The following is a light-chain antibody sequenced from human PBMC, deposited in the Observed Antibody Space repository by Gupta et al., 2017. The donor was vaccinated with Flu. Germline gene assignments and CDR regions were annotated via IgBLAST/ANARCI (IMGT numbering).Light chain of an antibody. CDR1: SSNIGHNY. V-gene: IGLV1-51*02. J-gene: IGLJ2*01. Sequence: QSVLTQPPSVSAAPGQTVTISCSGSSSNIGHNYVSWYQQLTVTSPNLLVYENSKRPAGFPDRFSGSKSGTSATLGITGLQTGDEADYYCGTLYSILIAVVFGGGTKLTVL. CDR2: ENS. CDR3: GTLYSILIAVV.